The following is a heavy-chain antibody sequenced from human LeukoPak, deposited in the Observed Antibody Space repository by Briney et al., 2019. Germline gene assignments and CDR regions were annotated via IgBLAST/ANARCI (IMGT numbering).Heavy chain of an antibody. CDR3: ARENPDSSGFEGAFDI. J-gene: IGHJ3*02. D-gene: IGHD3-22*01. CDR1: GGSISSYY. V-gene: IGHV4-59*12. Sequence: SETLSLTCTVSGGSISSYYWSWIRQPPGKGLEWIGYIYYSGSTNYNPSLKSRVTISVDTSKNQFSLKLSSVTAADTAVYYCARENPDSSGFEGAFDIRGQGTMVTVSS. CDR2: IYYSGST.